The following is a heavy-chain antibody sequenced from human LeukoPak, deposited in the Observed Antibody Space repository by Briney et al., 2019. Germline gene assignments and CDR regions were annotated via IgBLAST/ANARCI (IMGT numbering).Heavy chain of an antibody. CDR1: GGTFSSYA. CDR2: IIPIFGTA. CDR3: ARISSSGWYRGSVGPKQSFDY. J-gene: IGHJ4*02. V-gene: IGHV1-69*05. D-gene: IGHD6-19*01. Sequence: ASVKVSCKASGGTFSSYAISWVRQAPGQGLEWMGGIIPIFGTANYAQKFQGRVTITTDESTSTVYMKLSSLRSEDTAVYYCARISSSGWYRGSVGPKQSFDYWGQGTLVTVSS.